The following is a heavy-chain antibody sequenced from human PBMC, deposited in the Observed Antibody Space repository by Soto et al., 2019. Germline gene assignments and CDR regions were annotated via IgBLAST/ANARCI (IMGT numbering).Heavy chain of an antibody. CDR1: GFTFSNAC. CDR3: TTRVGRSGYDDY. D-gene: IGHD3-22*01. CDR2: IKSKTDGGTT. J-gene: IGHJ4*02. V-gene: IGHV3-15*07. Sequence: PGGSLRLSCAASGFTFSNACINWVRQAPGKGLEWVGRIKSKTDGGTTDYAAPVKGRFTISRDDSKNTLYLQMNSLKTEDTAVYYCTTRVGRSGYDDYWGQGTLVTVSS.